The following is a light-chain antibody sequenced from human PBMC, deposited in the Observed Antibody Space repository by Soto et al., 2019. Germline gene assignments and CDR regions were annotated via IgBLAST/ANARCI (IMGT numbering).Light chain of an antibody. CDR3: QQYNSYFLFT. Sequence: EIVMTQSPATLSVSPGERATLSCRASQSISSNLAWYQQKPGQAPRLLIYGPSTRATGIPARFSGSGSGTEFTLTISSLQSEDFATYYCQQYNSYFLFTFGPGTKVDIK. J-gene: IGKJ3*01. CDR1: QSISSN. V-gene: IGKV3-15*01. CDR2: GPS.